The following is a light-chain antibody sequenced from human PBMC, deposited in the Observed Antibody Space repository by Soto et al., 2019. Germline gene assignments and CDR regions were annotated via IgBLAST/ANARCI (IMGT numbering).Light chain of an antibody. CDR1: TGAVTSGYY. CDR2: STS. CDR3: LLYYGDVQSVV. Sequence: QTVVTQEPSLTVSPGGTVTLTCASSTGAVTSGYYPNWFQQKPGQAPRALIYSTSDKYSWTPARFSGSLLGGKAALTLSGVQPEDEAEYYCLLYYGDVQSVVFGGGTKLTVL. V-gene: IGLV7-43*01. J-gene: IGLJ2*01.